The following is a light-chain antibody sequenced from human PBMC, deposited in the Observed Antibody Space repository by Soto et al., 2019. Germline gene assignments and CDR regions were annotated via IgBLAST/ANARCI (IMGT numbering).Light chain of an antibody. CDR1: QRMSAW. Sequence: DIQMTQSPTTLSASVGDRVIITCRASQRMSAWLAWYQQKPGKAPTLLIYDASSLENGVPSRFSGSGSRTDFTLTISSLQPNDFATYYCQQYDTYPWTFGQGTKVEIK. J-gene: IGKJ1*01. CDR2: DAS. V-gene: IGKV1-5*01. CDR3: QQYDTYPWT.